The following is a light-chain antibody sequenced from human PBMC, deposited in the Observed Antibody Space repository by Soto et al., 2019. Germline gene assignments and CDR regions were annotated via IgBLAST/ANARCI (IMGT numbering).Light chain of an antibody. CDR1: SSDVGGYNY. Sequence: QSAQTQPASVSGSPGQSITISCTGTSSDVGGYNYVSWYQQHPGKAPKLMIYEVSKRPSGVPDRFSGSKSGNTASLTVSGLQAEDEADYYCNSYAGSNNWVFGGGTKLTVL. V-gene: IGLV2-8*01. J-gene: IGLJ3*02. CDR3: NSYAGSNNWV. CDR2: EVS.